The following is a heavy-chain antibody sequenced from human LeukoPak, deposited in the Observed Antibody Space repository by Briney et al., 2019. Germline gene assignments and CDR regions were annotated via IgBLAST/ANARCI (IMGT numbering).Heavy chain of an antibody. J-gene: IGHJ4*02. D-gene: IGHD6-19*01. V-gene: IGHV5-51*01. CDR2: IYPGDSDT. CDR3: ARGRAVAGPAPDFDY. Sequence: GESLKISCKGFGYSFTSYWIGWVRQMPGKGLEWMGIIYPGDSDTRYSPSFQGQVTISADKSISTAYLQWSSLKASDTAMYYCARGRAVAGPAPDFDYWGQGTLVTVSS. CDR1: GYSFTSYW.